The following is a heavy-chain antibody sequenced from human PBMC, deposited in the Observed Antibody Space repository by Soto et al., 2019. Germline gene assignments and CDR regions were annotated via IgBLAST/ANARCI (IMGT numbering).Heavy chain of an antibody. D-gene: IGHD6-19*01. CDR2: IIPIFGTA. J-gene: IGHJ4*02. V-gene: IGHV1-69*13. CDR1: GGTFSSYA. CDR3: ARDLVGYSSGWDLDY. Sequence: SVKVSCKASGGTFSSYAISWVRQAPGQGLEWMGGIIPIFGTANYAQKFQGRVTITADESTSTAYMELSSLRSEDTAVYYCARDLVGYSSGWDLDYWGQGTLVTVSS.